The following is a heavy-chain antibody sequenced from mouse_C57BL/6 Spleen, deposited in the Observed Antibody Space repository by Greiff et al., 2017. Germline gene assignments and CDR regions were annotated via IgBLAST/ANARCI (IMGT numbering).Heavy chain of an antibody. CDR1: GFTFSDYG. CDR2: ISSGSSTI. Sequence: EVKVVESGGGLVKPGGSLKLSCAASGFTFSDYGMHWVRQAPEKGLEWVAYISSGSSTIYYADTVKGRFTISRDNAKNTLFLQMTSLRSEDTAMYYCARRAVVPFAYWGQGTLVTVSA. J-gene: IGHJ3*01. D-gene: IGHD1-1*01. V-gene: IGHV5-17*01. CDR3: ARRAVVPFAY.